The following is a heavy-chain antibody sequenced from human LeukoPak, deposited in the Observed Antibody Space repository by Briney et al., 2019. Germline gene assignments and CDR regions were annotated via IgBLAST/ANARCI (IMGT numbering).Heavy chain of an antibody. CDR1: GFTFSSYS. Sequence: GGSLRLSCAASGFTFSSYSMNWVRQAPGKGLEWVSSISSSSSYIYYADSVKDRFTISRDNAKNSLYLQMNSLRAEDTAVYYCARGGYYYDSSGYYYTLNYWGQGTLVTVSS. D-gene: IGHD3-22*01. CDR2: ISSSSSYI. CDR3: ARGGYYYDSSGYYYTLNY. V-gene: IGHV3-21*01. J-gene: IGHJ4*02.